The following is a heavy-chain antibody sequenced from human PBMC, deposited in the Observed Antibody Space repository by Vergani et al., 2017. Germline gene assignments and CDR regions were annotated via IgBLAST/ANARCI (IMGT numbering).Heavy chain of an antibody. CDR1: GGPITSVSFY. V-gene: IGHV4-61*02. D-gene: IGHD3-10*01. CDR2: SHTIGTT. J-gene: IGHJ5*02. CDR3: ARDSWTSELRGVYWFDT. Sequence: QVQLHESGPGLVKPSQTLSLTGTVPGGPITSVSFYWSWIRQPAGQGLEWIGRSHTIGTTNYTPFLKGRVTRSVDTSTNQLSLRMTSVTAADTAVYYCARDSWTSELRGVYWFDTWGQGTLVSVSS.